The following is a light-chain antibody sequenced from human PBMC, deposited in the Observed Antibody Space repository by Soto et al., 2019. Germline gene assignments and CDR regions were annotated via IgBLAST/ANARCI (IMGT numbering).Light chain of an antibody. Sequence: DIQMTKSPSTLSASVGNRVTIICRVSQSISSWLAWYRQNPGKAPKRLIYKASSLESRVTSRFSGSGSGTEFTLTICRLQADYFATYYCQQYHSYSFGQGTKVDI. V-gene: IGKV1-5*03. CDR3: QQYHSYS. CDR1: QSISSW. J-gene: IGKJ1*01. CDR2: KAS.